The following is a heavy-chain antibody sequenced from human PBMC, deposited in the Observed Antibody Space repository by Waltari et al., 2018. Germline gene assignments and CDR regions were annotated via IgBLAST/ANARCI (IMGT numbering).Heavy chain of an antibody. CDR1: FSSYA. Sequence: FSSYAMSWVRQAPGKGLEWVSAISGSGGSTYYADSVKGRFTISRDNSKNTLYLQMNSLRAEDTAVYYCAKDPTVPWIFGVGHDAFDIWGQGTMVTVSS. CDR3: AKDPTVPWIFGVGHDAFDI. J-gene: IGHJ3*02. V-gene: IGHV3-23*01. CDR2: ISGSGGST. D-gene: IGHD3-3*01.